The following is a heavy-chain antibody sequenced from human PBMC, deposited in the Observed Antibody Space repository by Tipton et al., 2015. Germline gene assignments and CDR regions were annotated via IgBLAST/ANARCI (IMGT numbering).Heavy chain of an antibody. CDR1: GYTFTSYG. V-gene: IGHV1-69*13. CDR2: IIPIFGIT. CDR3: SRDSGDCSGGYCYRGGVAYP. D-gene: IGHD2-15*01. J-gene: IGHJ5*02. Sequence: LVQSGAEVKEPGASVKVSCKASGYTFTSYGISWVRQAPGQGIEWMGMIIPIFGITEYAQNFQDRVTINADESTSTAYMELNSLTSEDTAVYFWSRDSGDCSGGYCYRGGVAYPWGQGTLFTVSS.